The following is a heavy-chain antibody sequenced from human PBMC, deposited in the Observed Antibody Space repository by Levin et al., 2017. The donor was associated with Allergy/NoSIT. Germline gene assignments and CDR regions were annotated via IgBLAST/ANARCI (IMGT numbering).Heavy chain of an antibody. V-gene: IGHV3-23*01. CDR3: AKEEAATMTTGIRWRWFDP. Sequence: LGESLKISCAASGFTFSSYAMSWVRQAPGKGLEWVSAISNNGGGTYYTDSVKGRFTISRDNSKTTLYLQMNSLRAEDTAVYYCAKEEAATMTTGIRWRWFDPWGQGTLVTVSS. D-gene: IGHD4-17*01. J-gene: IGHJ5*02. CDR2: ISNNGGGT. CDR1: GFTFSSYA.